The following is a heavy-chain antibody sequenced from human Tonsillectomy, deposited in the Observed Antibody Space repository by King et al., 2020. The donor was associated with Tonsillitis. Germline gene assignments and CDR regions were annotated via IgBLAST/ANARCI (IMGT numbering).Heavy chain of an antibody. CDR1: GASVSSGGYY. J-gene: IGHJ4*02. Sequence: QLQESGPGLVKPSQTLSLTCTVSGASVSSGGYYWNWIRQHPGKGLEWIGYIYYSGSTYYSPSLKSRVTISLDTSRNQFSLKLSSVTAADTAVYYCARDRPLRGYSYALDYWDQGTLVTVSS. CDR2: IYYSGST. V-gene: IGHV4-31*03. CDR3: ARDRPLRGYSYALDY. D-gene: IGHD5-18*01.